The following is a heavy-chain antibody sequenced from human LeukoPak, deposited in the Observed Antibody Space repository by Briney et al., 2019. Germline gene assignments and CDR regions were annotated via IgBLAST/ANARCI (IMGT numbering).Heavy chain of an antibody. J-gene: IGHJ4*02. CDR2: IYPGDSDI. Sequence: GESLKISCKGSGYRFSNYWIGWVRHMPGKGLEWMGMIYPGDSDIRYSPSFQGQVTISADKSISTAYLQWSSLKASDTAMYYCARMNLDRYYYDSSGFVPYWGQGTLVTVSS. CDR1: GYRFSNYW. V-gene: IGHV5-51*01. D-gene: IGHD3-22*01. CDR3: ARMNLDRYYYDSSGFVPY.